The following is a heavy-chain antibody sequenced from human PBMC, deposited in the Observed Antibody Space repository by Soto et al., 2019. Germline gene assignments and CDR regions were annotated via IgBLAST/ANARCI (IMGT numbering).Heavy chain of an antibody. CDR2: ISAHNGNT. Sequence: QVHLVQSGAEVKKPGASVKVSCKGSGYDFTTYGITWVRQAPGQGLEWMAWISAHNGNTDYAQKLQGRVTVTRETSTSTAYMELRSLRSDDTAVFYCAGGRYGDYWGQGALVTVSS. D-gene: IGHD1-1*01. CDR3: AGGRYGDY. V-gene: IGHV1-18*01. CDR1: GYDFTTYG. J-gene: IGHJ4*02.